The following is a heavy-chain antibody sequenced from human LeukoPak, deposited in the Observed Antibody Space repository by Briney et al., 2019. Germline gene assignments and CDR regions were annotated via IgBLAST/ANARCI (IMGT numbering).Heavy chain of an antibody. V-gene: IGHV3-30*01. Sequence: QSGRSLRLSCAASGFTLSSYAMHWVRQTPGKGLEWVAFVSYDGSWDSHSDSVKGRFTITRDDSKNTLYLQMTRLRAEDAAVYYCTREERGYIPGCWGQGTLVTVSS. CDR2: VSYDGSWD. J-gene: IGHJ4*02. CDR1: GFTLSSYA. D-gene: IGHD3-16*02. CDR3: TREERGYIPGC.